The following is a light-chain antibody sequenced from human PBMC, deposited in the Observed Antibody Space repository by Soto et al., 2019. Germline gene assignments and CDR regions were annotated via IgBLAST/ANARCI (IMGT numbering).Light chain of an antibody. V-gene: IGKV3-15*01. CDR3: QRYNRWPLS. CDR1: QGIGST. Sequence: ILITHSPARLSVSPGDRATLSCRASQGIGSTLAWYQQKPGQTPKLLIYDASTRATGVPARFSGGGSGTEFTLTINSLQSEDFAVYYCQRYNRWPLSFGGRTKVDIK. J-gene: IGKJ4*01. CDR2: DAS.